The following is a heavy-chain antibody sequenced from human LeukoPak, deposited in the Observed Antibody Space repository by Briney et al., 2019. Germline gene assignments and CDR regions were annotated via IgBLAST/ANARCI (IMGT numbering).Heavy chain of an antibody. CDR2: IGGGGSST. D-gene: IGHD4-17*01. Sequence: GGTLRLSCAASGFTFRNYAMTWIRQAPGKGLEWVSTIGGGGSSTYYADSVKGRFTISRDNSKNTLSLQMNSLGAEDTALYYCAKSGGLYNDYVRYSEYWGQGTLVTVSS. V-gene: IGHV3-23*01. CDR1: GFTFRNYA. CDR3: AKSGGLYNDYVRYSEY. J-gene: IGHJ4*02.